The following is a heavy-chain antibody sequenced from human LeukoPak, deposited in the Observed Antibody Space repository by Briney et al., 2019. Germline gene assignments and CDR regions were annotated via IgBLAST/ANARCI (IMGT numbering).Heavy chain of an antibody. D-gene: IGHD6-19*01. CDR1: GDSLSSHS. Sequence: PSETLSLTCTVSGDSLSSHSGSWIRQPPGKGLEWIGYIYGSGSTHYDPSLRSRVTISEATSKNQFSLKLTSVTAADTAVYYCARNVGWYSHDSWGQGTLVTVSS. V-gene: IGHV4-59*08. J-gene: IGHJ4*02. CDR2: IYGSGST. CDR3: ARNVGWYSHDS.